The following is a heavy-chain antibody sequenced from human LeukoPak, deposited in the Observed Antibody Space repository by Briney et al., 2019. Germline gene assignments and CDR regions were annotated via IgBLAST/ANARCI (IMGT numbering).Heavy chain of an antibody. CDR2: IYYSGST. D-gene: IGHD1-26*01. J-gene: IGHJ5*02. V-gene: IGHV4-39*01. CDR1: GGSISSSSYH. Sequence: SETLSLTCTVSGGSISSSSYHWGWIRQPPGKGLEWIGSIYYSGSTYYNPSLKSRVTISVDTSKNQFSLKLSSVTAADTAVYYCARHPGGFDPWGQGTLVTVSS. CDR3: ARHPGGFDP.